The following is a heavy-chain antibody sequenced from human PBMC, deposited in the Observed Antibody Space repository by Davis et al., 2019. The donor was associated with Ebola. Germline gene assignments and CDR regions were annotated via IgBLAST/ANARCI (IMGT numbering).Heavy chain of an antibody. CDR1: GFTLSDHY. V-gene: IGHV3-15*01. J-gene: IGHJ5*02. CDR3: TTGLGYSKS. CDR2: IKSKTDGGTT. Sequence: GESLKISCAASGFTLSDHYMDWVRQAPGKGLEWVGRIKSKTDGGTTDYAAPVKGRFTISRDNSKNTLYLQMNSLKTEDTAVYYCTTGLGYSKSWGQGTLVTVSS. D-gene: IGHD6-13*01.